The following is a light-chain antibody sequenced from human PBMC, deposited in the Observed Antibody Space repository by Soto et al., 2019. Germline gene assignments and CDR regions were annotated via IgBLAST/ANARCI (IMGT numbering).Light chain of an antibody. V-gene: IGLV2-23*01. CDR2: EGS. CDR1: SSDVGTYNL. CDR3: CSYEGGGIYV. Sequence: QSALTQPASVSGSPGQSITISCTGTSSDVGTYNLVSWYQQYPGNAPRLMIFEGSKRPSGVSNRFSGAKSGGTASLTISGLQDDEEPDFSCCSYEGGGIYVFGTGTKVTV. J-gene: IGLJ1*01.